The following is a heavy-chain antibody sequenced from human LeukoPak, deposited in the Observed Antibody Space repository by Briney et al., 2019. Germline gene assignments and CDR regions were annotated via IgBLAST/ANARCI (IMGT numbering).Heavy chain of an antibody. D-gene: IGHD3-16*01. V-gene: IGHV3-7*04. CDR2: IEQNGGEK. Sequence: PGWSLRLSCEASRFTFSHFWMTWVRQAPGKGLEWVANIEQNGGEKYYADSVKGRFTISRDNSKNSLYLQMNSLRAEDTAMYYCARSNWGPEYWGQGTLVTVSS. J-gene: IGHJ4*02. CDR1: RFTFSHFW. CDR3: ARSNWGPEY.